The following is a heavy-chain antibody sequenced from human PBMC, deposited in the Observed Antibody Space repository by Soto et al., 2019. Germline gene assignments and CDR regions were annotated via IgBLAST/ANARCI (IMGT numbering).Heavy chain of an antibody. Sequence: QVQLQESGPGRVKPSETLSLTCTVSGGSISNYYWSWIRQPPGKGLEWIGYIYDSGSTNYNPSLKSRVTISVDTSKTQFSLKLSSLTAADTAVYFCGRRYEYWGQGTLVTVSS. D-gene: IGHD1-1*01. CDR2: IYDSGST. J-gene: IGHJ4*02. CDR1: GGSISNYY. V-gene: IGHV4-59*01. CDR3: GRRYEY.